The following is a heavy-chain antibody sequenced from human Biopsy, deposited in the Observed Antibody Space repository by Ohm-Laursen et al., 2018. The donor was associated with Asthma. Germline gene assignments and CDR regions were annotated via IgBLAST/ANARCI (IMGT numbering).Heavy chain of an antibody. D-gene: IGHD3-9*01. CDR1: GYTFIHFA. CDR3: ARTYYDFLTGQVNDAFAL. V-gene: IGHV1-3*01. CDR2: INAGDGNT. J-gene: IGHJ3*01. Sequence: ASVKVSCKASGYTFIHFAIHWVRQAPGQRLEWMGWINAGDGNTKHSQKFQGRVTITRDTSASTAYMDLRSLRSEDTAMYYCARTYYDFLTGQVNDAFALWGQGTMVTVSS.